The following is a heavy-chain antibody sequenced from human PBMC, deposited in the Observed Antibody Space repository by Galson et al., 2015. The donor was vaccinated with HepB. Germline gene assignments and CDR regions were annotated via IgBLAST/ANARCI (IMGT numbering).Heavy chain of an antibody. Sequence: SLRLSCAASGFTLSSYAMSWVRQAPGKGLEWVSAISGSGGSTYYADSVKGRFTISRDNSKNTLYLQMNSLRAEDTAVYYCAKDDGFLEWLLHRYFDYWGQGTLVTVSS. J-gene: IGHJ4*02. CDR2: ISGSGGST. CDR3: AKDDGFLEWLLHRYFDY. V-gene: IGHV3-23*01. CDR1: GFTLSSYA. D-gene: IGHD3-3*01.